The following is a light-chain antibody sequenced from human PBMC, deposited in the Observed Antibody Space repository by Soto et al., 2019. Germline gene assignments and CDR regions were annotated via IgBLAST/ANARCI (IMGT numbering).Light chain of an antibody. CDR1: QSITNR. J-gene: IGKJ1*01. Sequence: DSQMTQSPSTLSASVGDRFTITCLASQSITNRLAWYQQKPWKAPKVLVYDASNLEYGVPSSFSGSGFGTEFTLTISSLQPDDFATYYCQQYNSYSAWTFGQGTKVDIK. CDR3: QQYNSYSAWT. CDR2: DAS. V-gene: IGKV1-5*01.